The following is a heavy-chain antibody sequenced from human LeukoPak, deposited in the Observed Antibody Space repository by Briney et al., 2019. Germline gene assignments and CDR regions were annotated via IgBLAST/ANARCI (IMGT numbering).Heavy chain of an antibody. CDR1: GGSFSGYY. D-gene: IGHD4-17*01. Sequence: PSETLSLTCAVYGGSFSGYYWSWIRQPPGKGLEWIGSIYYSGSTYYNPSLKSRVTISVDTSKNQFSLKLSSVTAADTAVYYCARGREAVTTNCFDYWGQGTLVTVSS. V-gene: IGHV4-34*01. CDR2: IYYSGST. CDR3: ARGREAVTTNCFDY. J-gene: IGHJ4*02.